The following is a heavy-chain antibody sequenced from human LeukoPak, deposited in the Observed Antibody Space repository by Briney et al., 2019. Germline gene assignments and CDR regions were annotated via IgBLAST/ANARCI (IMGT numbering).Heavy chain of an antibody. CDR1: GFAFSSYG. CDR2: ISYDGSTE. Sequence: GRSLRLSCAASGFAFSSYGVHWVRQAPGKGLEWVAVISYDGSTEYYIDSVKGRFTISRDNSKNTLYLQMNSLRAEDTAVYYCAKETYSTSWQLDSWGQGTLVTVSS. J-gene: IGHJ4*02. V-gene: IGHV3-30*18. CDR3: AKETYSTSWQLDS. D-gene: IGHD2-2*01.